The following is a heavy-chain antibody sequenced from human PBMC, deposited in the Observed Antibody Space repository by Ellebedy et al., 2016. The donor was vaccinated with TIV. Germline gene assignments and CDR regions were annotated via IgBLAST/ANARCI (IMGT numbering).Heavy chain of an antibody. CDR3: ARTSGYSGNWGLDL. CDR2: ILPANSDI. V-gene: IGHV5-51*01. CDR1: GYSFTSYW. D-gene: IGHD6-13*01. Sequence: KVSCKGSGYSFTSYWVGWVRQMHGKGLEWMGIILPANSDIRYSPSFEGQVTISADKSISTAYLQWSSLKASDTAIYYCARTSGYSGNWGLDLWGQGTLVTVSS. J-gene: IGHJ5*02.